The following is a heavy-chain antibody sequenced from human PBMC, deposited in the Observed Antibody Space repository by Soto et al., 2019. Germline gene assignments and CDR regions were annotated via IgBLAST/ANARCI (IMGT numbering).Heavy chain of an antibody. J-gene: IGHJ5*02. D-gene: IGHD3-22*01. CDR3: ARDRTDSGYYTNWLDP. CDR2: IIPIFGTT. CDR1: GGTFGSDA. V-gene: IGHV1-69*06. Sequence: SVKVSCKASGGTFGSDAITWVRQAPGQGLEWVGRIIPIFGTTNYAQNLQGRVTISADKSSLTSYMELHSLTSDDTALYYCARDRTDSGYYTNWLDPWGQGTPVTVSS.